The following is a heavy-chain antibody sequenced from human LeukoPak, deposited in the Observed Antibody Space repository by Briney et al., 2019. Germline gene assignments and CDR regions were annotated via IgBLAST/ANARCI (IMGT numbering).Heavy chain of an antibody. V-gene: IGHV4-59*11. J-gene: IGHJ5*01. CDR3: ARRPSSLGKQHKRFDP. CDR1: GGSISSHY. CDR2: IYYSGST. Sequence: SETLSLTCTVSGGSISSHYWSWIRQPPGKGLECIGYIYYSGSTNYNPSLKSRVTISVDTSKNQFSLKLSSVTAADTAVYYCARRPSSLGKQHKRFDPWGQGTLITVSS. D-gene: IGHD3-16*01.